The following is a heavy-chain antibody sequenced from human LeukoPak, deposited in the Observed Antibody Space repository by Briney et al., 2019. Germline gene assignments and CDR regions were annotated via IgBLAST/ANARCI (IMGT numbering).Heavy chain of an antibody. J-gene: IGHJ6*02. Sequence: GRSLRLSCAASGFTFSSYDMHWVSQAPGKGLEWVAVISYDGSNKYYADSVKGRFTISRDNSKNTLYLQMNSLRAEDTAVYYCAKYHIAPLSMDVWGQGTTVTVSS. D-gene: IGHD6-13*01. CDR2: ISYDGSNK. CDR3: AKYHIAPLSMDV. CDR1: GFTFSSYD. V-gene: IGHV3-30*18.